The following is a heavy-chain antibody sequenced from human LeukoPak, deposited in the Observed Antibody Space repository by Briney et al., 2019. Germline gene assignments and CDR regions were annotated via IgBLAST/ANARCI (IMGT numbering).Heavy chain of an antibody. CDR1: GYSISSGYY. CDR3: ARQGTGHVDY. V-gene: IGHV4-38-2*02. J-gene: IGHJ4*02. D-gene: IGHD3/OR15-3a*01. CDR2: IYHSGST. Sequence: SETLSLTCTVFGYSISSGYYWGWIRQPPGKGLEWIGSIYHSGSTYYNPSLKSRVTISVDTSKNQFSLKLSSVTAADTAVYYCARQGTGHVDYWGQGTLVTVSS.